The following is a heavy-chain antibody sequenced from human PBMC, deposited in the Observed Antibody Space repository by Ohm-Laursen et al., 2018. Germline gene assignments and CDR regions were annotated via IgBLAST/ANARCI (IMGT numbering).Heavy chain of an antibody. D-gene: IGHD3-9*01. J-gene: IGHJ6*02. CDR2: IHYSGSK. V-gene: IGHV4-61*01. CDR1: GDSVRSGSSY. Sequence: SDTLSLTCTVSGDSVRSGSSYWTWIRQPPGKALEWIGNIHYSGSKDHNPSLKSRVTISLDKSKNQFSLKVTSVTAADTAVYYCARDRRDYETLTGYYVYYGIDVWGQGTMVTVSS. CDR3: ARDRRDYETLTGYYVYYGIDV.